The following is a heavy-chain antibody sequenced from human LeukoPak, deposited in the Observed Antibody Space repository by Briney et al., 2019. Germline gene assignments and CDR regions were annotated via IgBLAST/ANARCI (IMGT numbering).Heavy chain of an antibody. CDR2: INDNGGRT. CDR1: GFTLSRYA. J-gene: IGHJ4*02. Sequence: GGSLRLSCSAAGFTLSRYAMHWVRQAPGKGLEYVSGINDNGGRTHYGDSVKGRFSISRDNSKNTLHLQMSTLRAEDTALYYCAKDVGGSYAFDYWGQGILVTVSS. CDR3: AKDVGGSYAFDY. D-gene: IGHD1-26*01. V-gene: IGHV3-64D*09.